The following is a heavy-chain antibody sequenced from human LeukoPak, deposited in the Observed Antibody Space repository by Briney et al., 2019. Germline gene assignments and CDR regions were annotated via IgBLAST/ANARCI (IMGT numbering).Heavy chain of an antibody. J-gene: IGHJ4*02. Sequence: GESLKISCKGSGYTFTTYWIGWVRXMPGXGLEWMGIIYPGDSDPRYSPSSQGQVTVSADKSISTAYLQWSSLKASDSAMYYCVRHGLGSSWFGFDYWGQGTLVTVSS. V-gene: IGHV5-51*01. CDR2: IYPGDSDP. D-gene: IGHD6-13*01. CDR1: GYTFTTYW. CDR3: VRHGLGSSWFGFDY.